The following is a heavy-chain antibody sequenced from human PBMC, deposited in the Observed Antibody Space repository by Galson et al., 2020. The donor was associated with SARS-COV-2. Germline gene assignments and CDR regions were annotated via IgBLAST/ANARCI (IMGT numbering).Heavy chain of an antibody. CDR2: IYTSGST. CDR1: SISSGSYY. Sequence: SISSGSYYWSWIRQPAGKGLEWIGHIYTSGSTNYNPSLKSRVTISVDTSKNQFSLKLSSVTAADTAVYYCAREYSSSSSWGQGTLVTVSS. D-gene: IGHD6-6*01. J-gene: IGHJ4*02. V-gene: IGHV4-61*09. CDR3: AREYSSSSS.